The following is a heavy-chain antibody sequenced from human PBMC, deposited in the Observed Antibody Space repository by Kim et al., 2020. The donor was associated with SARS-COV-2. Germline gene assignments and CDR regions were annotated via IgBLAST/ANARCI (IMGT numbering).Heavy chain of an antibody. V-gene: IGHV3-23*01. CDR1: GFSFSTYT. CDR2: ITGSGGRT. J-gene: IGHJ1*01. D-gene: IGHD5-12*01. CDR3: ATEAEKWLQLNFVDH. Sequence: GGSLRLSCAASGFSFSTYTMSWVRQAPGKGLEWVSAITGSGGRTYFADSVKGRFSVSRDNSKNTLYLQMNSLTSEDTAIYYCATEAEKWLQLNFVDHWG.